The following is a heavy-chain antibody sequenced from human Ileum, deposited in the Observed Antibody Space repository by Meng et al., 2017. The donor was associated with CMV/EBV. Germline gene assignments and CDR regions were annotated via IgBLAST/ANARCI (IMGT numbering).Heavy chain of an antibody. Sequence: ASVKVSCNASGYTFIDHYIHWVRQAPGQGLEWTGWINPDSGGTNYARKFQGRVTMTRDTSISTAYMELSRLTADDTAVYYCARYRVDIVATTPFDYWGQGTLVTVSS. D-gene: IGHD5-12*01. J-gene: IGHJ4*02. CDR3: ARYRVDIVATTPFDY. V-gene: IGHV1-2*02. CDR2: INPDSGGT. CDR1: GYTFIDHY.